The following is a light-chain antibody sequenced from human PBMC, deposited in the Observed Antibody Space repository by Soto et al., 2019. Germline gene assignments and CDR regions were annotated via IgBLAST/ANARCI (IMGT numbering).Light chain of an antibody. CDR1: QSVSTN. V-gene: IGKV3-15*01. CDR2: GAS. Sequence: ETVMTQSPATLSVSPGKIATLSCGASQSVSTNLAWYQQKPGQVPRLLIYGASTRASDIPARFSGSGSGTEITLTISSLQSEDFAVYYCQQYNEWPLTFGGATKVEIE. J-gene: IGKJ4*01. CDR3: QQYNEWPLT.